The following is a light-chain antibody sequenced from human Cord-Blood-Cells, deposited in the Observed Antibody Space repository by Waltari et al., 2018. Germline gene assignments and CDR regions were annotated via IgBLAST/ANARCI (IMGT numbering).Light chain of an antibody. CDR2: EVS. CDR3: SSYTSSSTPYV. J-gene: IGLJ1*01. V-gene: IGLV2-14*01. Sequence: QSALPQPASVSGSPGQSITISCTVTSSDVGGYNNVPWYQQHLGKAPKLMIYEVSNRPSGVSNRFSGSKSGNTASLTISGLQAEDEADYYCSSYTSSSTPYVFGTGTKVTVL. CDR1: SSDVGGYNN.